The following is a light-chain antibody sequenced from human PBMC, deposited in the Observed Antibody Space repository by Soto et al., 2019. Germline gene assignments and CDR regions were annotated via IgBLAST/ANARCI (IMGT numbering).Light chain of an antibody. J-gene: IGKJ1*01. CDR1: QGISNY. CDR3: QKYNSAPWT. Sequence: IQNTQCPSSLPTSVGDRVTITCRASQGISNYLAWYQQKPGKVPKLLIYAASTLQSGVPSRFSGSGSGTDFTLTISSLQPEDVATYYCQKYNSAPWTFGQGTKVDI. CDR2: AAS. V-gene: IGKV1-27*01.